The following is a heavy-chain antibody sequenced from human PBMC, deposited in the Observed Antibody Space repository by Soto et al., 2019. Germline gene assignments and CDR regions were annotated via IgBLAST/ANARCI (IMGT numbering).Heavy chain of an antibody. CDR2: INTNTGNP. D-gene: IGHD3-10*01. Sequence: QVQLVQSGSELKKPGASVKVSCKASGYTFTSYAMNWVRQAPGQGLEWMGWINTNTGNPTYAQGFTGRFVFSLDTSVSTAYLQICSLKAEDTAVYYCARGALDMVRGVINLCRGSCYNYGMDVWGQGTTVTVSS. CDR1: GYTFTSYA. V-gene: IGHV7-4-1*01. CDR3: ARGALDMVRGVINLCRGSCYNYGMDV. J-gene: IGHJ6*02.